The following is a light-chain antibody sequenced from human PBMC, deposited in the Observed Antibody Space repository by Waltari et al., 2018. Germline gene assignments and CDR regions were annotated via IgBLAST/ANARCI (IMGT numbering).Light chain of an antibody. J-gene: IGKJ1*01. CDR2: DTS. Sequence: IVLTPSPGTLSLSPGESATLSCSASQNVGRSLVWYQQKPGQAPRLLIYDTSTRATGIPDRFSGSGSGTDFSLTIARLEPEDFAVYYCQHNVRLPVTFGQGTKVEI. CDR1: QNVGRS. V-gene: IGKV3-20*01. CDR3: QHNVRLPVT.